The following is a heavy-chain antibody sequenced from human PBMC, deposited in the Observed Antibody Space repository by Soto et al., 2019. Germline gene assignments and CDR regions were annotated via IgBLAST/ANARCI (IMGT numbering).Heavy chain of an antibody. Sequence: SVKVSCKASGGTFSSYAISWVRQAPGQGLEWMGGIIPIFGTANYAQKFQGRVTITADESTSTAYMELSSLRSEDTAVYYCAKDVDCSGGPCSHDYWDQGTLVTVSS. CDR1: GGTFSSYA. V-gene: IGHV1-69*13. CDR2: IIPIFGTA. J-gene: IGHJ4*02. D-gene: IGHD2-15*01. CDR3: AKDVDCSGGPCSHDY.